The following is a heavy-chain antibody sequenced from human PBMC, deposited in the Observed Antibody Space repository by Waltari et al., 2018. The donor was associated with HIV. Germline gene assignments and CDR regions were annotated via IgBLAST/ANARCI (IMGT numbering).Heavy chain of an antibody. D-gene: IGHD3-3*01. Sequence: QVQLQESGPGLIKPSQTLSLTCTVPGDPLSSGGYYWSWIRQHPVKGLEWIGHIYYTGSTDYNPSLKSRLNISVDTSDNQFSLNLSSVTAADTAVYYCVRDRRLRFLRGFDRWGQGTLVTVSS. V-gene: IGHV4-31*03. CDR2: IYYTGST. CDR1: GDPLSSGGYY. CDR3: VRDRRLRFLRGFDR. J-gene: IGHJ5*02.